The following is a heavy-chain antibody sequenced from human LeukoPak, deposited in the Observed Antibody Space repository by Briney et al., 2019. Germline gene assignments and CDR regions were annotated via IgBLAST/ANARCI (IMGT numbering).Heavy chain of an antibody. Sequence: SETLSLTCAVSGGSISSGGYSWSWLRQPPGKGLEWIGYIYHSGSTYYNPSLKSRVTISVDRSKNQFSLKLSSVTAADTAVYYCARAPLLRWYPRSFDYWGQGTLVTVSS. D-gene: IGHD4-23*01. CDR3: ARAPLLRWYPRSFDY. CDR1: GGSISSGGYS. V-gene: IGHV4-30-2*01. J-gene: IGHJ4*02. CDR2: IYHSGST.